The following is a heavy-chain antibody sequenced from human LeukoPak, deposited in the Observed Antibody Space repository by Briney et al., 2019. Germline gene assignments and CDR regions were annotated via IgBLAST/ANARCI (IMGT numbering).Heavy chain of an antibody. V-gene: IGHV3-48*03. J-gene: IGHJ4*02. CDR2: ISISGGAK. D-gene: IGHD1-14*01. CDR3: SRDGPGDY. Sequence: GGSLRLSCAASGFTISTYEMNWVRQAPGKGLEWVSYISISGGAKYYADSVEGRFTISRDNAKNSLYLQMSSLRVEDTAVYYCSRDGPGDYWGQGTLVTVSS. CDR1: GFTISTYE.